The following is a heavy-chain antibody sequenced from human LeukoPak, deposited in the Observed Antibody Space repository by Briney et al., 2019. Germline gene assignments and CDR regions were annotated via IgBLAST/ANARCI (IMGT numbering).Heavy chain of an antibody. Sequence: PSETLSLTCTVSGDSISSSSYCWDWIRQPPGKGLEWIGNIYNSANTHYNPSLKTRITMSVDTSENQFSLKLNSVTAADTGIYYCARHSRSAYTGYENAFDIWGQGTMVTVSS. CDR3: ARHSRSAYTGYENAFDI. J-gene: IGHJ3*02. CDR1: GDSISSSSYC. CDR2: IYNSANT. D-gene: IGHD5-12*01. V-gene: IGHV4-39*01.